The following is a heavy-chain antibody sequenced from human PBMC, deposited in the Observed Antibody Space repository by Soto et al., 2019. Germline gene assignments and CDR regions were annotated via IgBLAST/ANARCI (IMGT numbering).Heavy chain of an antibody. CDR2: ISGSGHMT. J-gene: IGHJ4*02. D-gene: IGHD4-17*01. CDR3: ARDPNSYGDYRWSIDC. CDR1: GFTFSEHG. V-gene: IGHV3-48*01. Sequence: GGSLRLSCAASGFTFSEHGVIWVRQAPGKGLEWVSYISGSGHMTYYADSVKGRFTISRDNARSSLFLQMNNLRAEDTAVYYCARDPNSYGDYRWSIDCWGQGSLVTVSS.